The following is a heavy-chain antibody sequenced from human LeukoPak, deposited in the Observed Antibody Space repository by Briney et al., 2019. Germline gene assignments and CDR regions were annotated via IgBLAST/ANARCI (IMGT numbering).Heavy chain of an antibody. J-gene: IGHJ3*02. CDR2: IYPGDSDA. V-gene: IGHV5-51*01. D-gene: IGHD2-15*01. CDR1: GYSFTSYW. Sequence: PGESLKISCKGSGYSFTSYWIGWVRQMPGKGLEWMGIIYPGDSDARYSPSFQGQVTISADKSVTTAYLQWSSLKASDTAMYYCARQAPDPLQDIVVVVAATPAPSDGFDIWGQGTMVIVSS. CDR3: ARQAPDPLQDIVVVVAATPAPSDGFDI.